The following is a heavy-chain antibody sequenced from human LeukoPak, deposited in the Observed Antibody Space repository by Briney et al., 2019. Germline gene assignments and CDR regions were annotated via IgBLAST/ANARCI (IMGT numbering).Heavy chain of an antibody. V-gene: IGHV1-69*05. Sequence: GSSVKVSCKASGGTFSSYAISWVRQAPGQGLEWMGRIVPIFGTANYAQKFQGRVTITTNESTSTAYMELSGLRSEDTAVYYCAGLGVAGDPSSAEYFQHWGQGTLLTVSS. CDR2: IVPIFGTA. J-gene: IGHJ1*01. D-gene: IGHD6-19*01. CDR3: AGLGVAGDPSSAEYFQH. CDR1: GGTFSSYA.